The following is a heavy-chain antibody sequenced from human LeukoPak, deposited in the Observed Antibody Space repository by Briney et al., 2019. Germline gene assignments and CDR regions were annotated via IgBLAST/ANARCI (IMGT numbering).Heavy chain of an antibody. D-gene: IGHD3-3*01. V-gene: IGHV3-48*04. Sequence: GGSLRLSCAASGFTFSSYSMNWIRQAPGKGLEWIAYISPAGGAISYADSVRGRFTISRDNAKESVSLQMTDLTADDTAVYFCAKNNPQLFLFDYWAQGSPGHRLL. J-gene: IGHJ4*03. CDR1: GFTFSSYS. CDR3: AKNNPQLFLFDY. CDR2: ISPAGGAI.